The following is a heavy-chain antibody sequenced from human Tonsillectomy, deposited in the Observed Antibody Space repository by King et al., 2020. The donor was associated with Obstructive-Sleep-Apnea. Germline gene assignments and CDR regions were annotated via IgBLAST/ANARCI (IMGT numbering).Heavy chain of an antibody. CDR2: NYHSGGT. CDR3: AVGWRELYAFDI. D-gene: IGHD1-26*01. CDR1: GYSISSGTY. Sequence: VQLQESCPVLVKPSETLSLTCTVSGYSISSGTYWGGILQPPGKGLEWIGSNYHSGGTYYNLSLNSRVTISVDTSQNQFSLKLCSVTAADTAVYYCAVGWRELYAFDIWGQGTMVTVSS. J-gene: IGHJ3*02. V-gene: IGHV4-38-2*02.